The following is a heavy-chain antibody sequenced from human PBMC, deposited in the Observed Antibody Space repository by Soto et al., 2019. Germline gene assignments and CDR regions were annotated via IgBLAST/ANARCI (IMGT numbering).Heavy chain of an antibody. V-gene: IGHV1-46*01. J-gene: IGHJ3*02. Sequence: ASVKVSCKASGYTFTSYYMHWVRQAPGQGLEWMGIINPSGGSTSYAQKFQGRVTMTRDTSTSTVYMELSSLRSEDTAVYYCTLGSWSAETFEIWGRGTTVTVSS. CDR1: GYTFTSYY. CDR2: INPSGGST. D-gene: IGHD6-13*01. CDR3: TLGSWSAETFEI.